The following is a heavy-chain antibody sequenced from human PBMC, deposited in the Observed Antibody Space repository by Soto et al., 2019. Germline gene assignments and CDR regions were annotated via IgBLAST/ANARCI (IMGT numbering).Heavy chain of an antibody. Sequence: GGSLRLSCAASGFIFSDFAMHWVRQAPGRGLEWVAEIWYDGSNEYYGDSVKGRFTISRDNSKNTLYLQLNSLRAEDTAVYYCARVPEAGRPLFDYWGQGALVTVSS. V-gene: IGHV3-33*01. CDR1: GFIFSDFA. CDR3: ARVPEAGRPLFDY. CDR2: IWYDGSNE. J-gene: IGHJ4*02. D-gene: IGHD6-6*01.